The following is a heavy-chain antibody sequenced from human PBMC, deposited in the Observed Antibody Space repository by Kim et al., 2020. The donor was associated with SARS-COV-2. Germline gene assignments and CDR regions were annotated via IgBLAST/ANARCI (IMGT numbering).Heavy chain of an antibody. CDR3: ARDTYYYDSSGYYRGLDY. D-gene: IGHD3-22*01. J-gene: IGHJ4*02. CDR1: GDSVSSGSYY. CDR2: IYYSGST. V-gene: IGHV4-61*01. Sequence: SETLSLTCTVSGDSVSSGSYYWSWIRPPPGNELEWIGYIYYSGSTNYNPSLKSRVTISVDTSKNQFSLNLSSVTTADTAVYYCARDTYYYDSSGYYRGLDYWGKGTLVTVSS.